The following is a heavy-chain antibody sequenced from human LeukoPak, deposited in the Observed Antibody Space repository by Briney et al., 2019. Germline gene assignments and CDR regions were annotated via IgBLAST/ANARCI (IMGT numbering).Heavy chain of an antibody. CDR3: ARSIPYGTTWYGRSDY. CDR2: IIPIFGTA. J-gene: IGHJ4*02. Sequence: SVKVSCKASGGTFSSYAISWVRQAPGQGLEWMGGIIPIFGTANYAQKFQGRVTITADESTSTAYMELSSLRSEDTAIYYCARSIPYGTTWYGRSDYWGQGTLVTVSS. V-gene: IGHV1-69*01. D-gene: IGHD6-13*01. CDR1: GGTFSSYA.